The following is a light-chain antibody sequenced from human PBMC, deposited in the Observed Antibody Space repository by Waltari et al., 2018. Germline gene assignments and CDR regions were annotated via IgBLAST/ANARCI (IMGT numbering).Light chain of an antibody. Sequence: QSALTQPHSVSASPGQSVTIPCSGSINDVGVEDSFSWYQQLPGKAPKPILYDVVKRPSGVPSRFSGSKYGTTASLTISGLQTDDEATYYCCSYAGAYTFVFGGGTKLTVL. CDR3: CSYAGAYTFV. V-gene: IGLV2-11*01. CDR2: DVV. CDR1: INDVGVEDS. J-gene: IGLJ3*02.